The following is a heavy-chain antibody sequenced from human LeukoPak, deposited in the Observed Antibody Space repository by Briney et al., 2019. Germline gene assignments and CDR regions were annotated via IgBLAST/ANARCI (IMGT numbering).Heavy chain of an antibody. V-gene: IGHV3-23*01. CDR2: ISGSGDTT. CDR3: AREWYYYDSSGYYPLDY. Sequence: GGSLRLSCAASGFSFTNYAMSWARQAPGKGLEWISEISGSGDTTYYADSLKGRFTISRDNSKNTLYLQMSSLRVEDTAVYYCAREWYYYDSSGYYPLDYWGQGTLVTVSS. CDR1: GFSFTNYA. D-gene: IGHD3-22*01. J-gene: IGHJ4*02.